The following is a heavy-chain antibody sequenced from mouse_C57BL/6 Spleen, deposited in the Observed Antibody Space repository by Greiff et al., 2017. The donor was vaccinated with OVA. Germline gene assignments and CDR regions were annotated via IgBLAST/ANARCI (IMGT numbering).Heavy chain of an antibody. CDR3: ARRDYSNSGYAMDY. D-gene: IGHD2-5*01. J-gene: IGHJ4*01. CDR1: GFTFSDYY. V-gene: IGHV5-12*01. Sequence: DVKLVESGGGLVQPGGSLKLSCAASGFTFSDYYMYWVRQTPEKRLEWVAYISNGGGSTYYPDTVKGRFTISRDTAKNTLYLQMSRLKSEDTAMYYCARRDYSNSGYAMDYWGQGTSVTVSS. CDR2: ISNGGGST.